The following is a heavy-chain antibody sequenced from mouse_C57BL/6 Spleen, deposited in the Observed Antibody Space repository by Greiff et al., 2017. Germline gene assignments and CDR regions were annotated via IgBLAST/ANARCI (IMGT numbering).Heavy chain of an antibody. D-gene: IGHD1-1*01. CDR3: ARRDYYGSKRDY. CDR1: GYTFTGYW. V-gene: IGHV1-9*01. J-gene: IGHJ2*01. Sequence: QVQLQQSGAELMKPGASVKLSCKATGYTFTGYWIEWVKQRPGHGLEWIGEILPGSGSTNYTEKFKGKATFTADTSSNTAYMQLSSLTTEDSAIYYCARRDYYGSKRDYWGQGTTLTVSS. CDR2: ILPGSGST.